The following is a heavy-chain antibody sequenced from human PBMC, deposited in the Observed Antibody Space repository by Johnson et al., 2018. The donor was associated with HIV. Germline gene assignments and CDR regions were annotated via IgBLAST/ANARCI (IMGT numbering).Heavy chain of an antibody. J-gene: IGHJ3*02. CDR1: GFTFSSNA. V-gene: IGHV3-30*02. CDR3: AKETPSSGGTFDI. D-gene: IGHD6-25*01. Sequence: QVQLVESGGGVVQPGGSLRLSCAASGFTFSSNAMHWVRQAPGKGLEWVAFIVYDGSNKYYADSVKGRFTISRDNSKNTLYLQMNSLRAEETAVYYCAKETPSSGGTFDIWGQGTMVTVSS. CDR2: IVYDGSNK.